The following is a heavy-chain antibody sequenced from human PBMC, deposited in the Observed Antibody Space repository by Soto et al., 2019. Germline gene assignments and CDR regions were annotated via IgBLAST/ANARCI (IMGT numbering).Heavy chain of an antibody. D-gene: IGHD2-15*01. J-gene: IGHJ6*01. CDR2: IYYSGST. V-gene: IGHV4-39*01. Sequence: ETLSLTCTVSGGSISSSSYYWGWIRQPPGKGLEWIGSIYYSGSTYYNPSLKSRVTISVDTSKNQFSLKLSSVTAADTAVYYCATTGDIVAAGMDVWGQGITVTVSS. CDR3: ATTGDIVAAGMDV. CDR1: GGSISSSSYY.